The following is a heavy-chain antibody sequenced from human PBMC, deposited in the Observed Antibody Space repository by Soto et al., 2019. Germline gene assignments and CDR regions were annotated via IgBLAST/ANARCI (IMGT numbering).Heavy chain of an antibody. D-gene: IGHD3-10*01. V-gene: IGHV3-48*02. CDR1: GLTFSTYA. Sequence: EVQLVESGGGLVQPGGSLRLSCAASGLTFSTYAMNWVRQAPGKGLEWLSYISGSSSSTYYADSVKGRFSTSRDNAKNSLFLQIHSLRDEDTAVYYCVREAGSGSYSQYWGQGTLVTVSS. J-gene: IGHJ4*02. CDR2: ISGSSSST. CDR3: VREAGSGSYSQY.